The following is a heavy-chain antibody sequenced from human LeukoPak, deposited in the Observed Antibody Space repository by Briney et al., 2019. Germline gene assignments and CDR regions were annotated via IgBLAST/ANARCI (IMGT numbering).Heavy chain of an antibody. Sequence: GGSLRLSCAASGFTFSNAWMSWVRQAPGKGLEWVGRIKSKTDGGTTDYAAPVKGRFTISRDDSKNTLYLRMNSLKTEDTAVYYCTTDGLRYFDWLPHPFDYWGQGTLVTVSS. V-gene: IGHV3-15*01. CDR2: IKSKTDGGTT. D-gene: IGHD3-9*01. CDR1: GFTFSNAW. CDR3: TTDGLRYFDWLPHPFDY. J-gene: IGHJ4*02.